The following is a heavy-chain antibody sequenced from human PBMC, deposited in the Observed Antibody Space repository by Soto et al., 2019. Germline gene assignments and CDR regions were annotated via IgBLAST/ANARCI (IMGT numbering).Heavy chain of an antibody. D-gene: IGHD1-20*01. CDR2: IDPSDSYT. Sequence: GESLKISCKGSGYSFTSYWISWVRQMPGKGLEWMGRIDPSDSYTNYSPSFQGHVTIPADKSISTAYLQWSSLKASDTAMYYCAGGIRYYCYGIDVWGQGTTVTVSS. CDR3: AGGIRYYCYGIDV. CDR1: GYSFTSYW. J-gene: IGHJ6*02. V-gene: IGHV5-10-1*01.